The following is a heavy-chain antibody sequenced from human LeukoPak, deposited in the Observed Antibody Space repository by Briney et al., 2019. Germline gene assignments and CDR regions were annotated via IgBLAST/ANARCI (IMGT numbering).Heavy chain of an antibody. D-gene: IGHD1-14*01. Sequence: SETLSLTCTVSSGSISSSNYYWSWIRQPAGKGLEWIGRISTIGITNYNPSLKSRVTISADKSKNQFSLKLSSVTAADTAVYYCARLNRSASQRYDYWGQGTLVTVSS. V-gene: IGHV4-61*02. CDR1: SGSISSSNYY. J-gene: IGHJ4*02. CDR3: ARLNRSASQRYDY. CDR2: ISTIGIT.